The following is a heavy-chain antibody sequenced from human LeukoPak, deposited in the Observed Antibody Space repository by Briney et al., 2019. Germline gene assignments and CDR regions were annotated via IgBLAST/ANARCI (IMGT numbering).Heavy chain of an antibody. J-gene: IGHJ4*02. CDR3: ARVPDITARPYDS. D-gene: IGHD1-1*01. CDR2: ISPTGDIT. V-gene: IGHV4-34*01. CDR1: GGSFSGYY. Sequence: PSETLSLTCAVYGGSFSGYYWTLIRQTPGKGLEWIGEISPTGDITNYNPSLKSRVTMSVDPSKNQFSLKVTSVTAADTGVYYCARVPDITARPYDSWGPGTLVTVSS.